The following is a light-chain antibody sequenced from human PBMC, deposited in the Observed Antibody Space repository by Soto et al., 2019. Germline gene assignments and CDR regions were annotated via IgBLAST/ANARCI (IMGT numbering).Light chain of an antibody. CDR3: HHYNNWPPWT. CDR1: QSVSSN. CDR2: GAS. V-gene: IGKV3-15*01. J-gene: IGKJ1*01. Sequence: EIVMTQAPATLSVSPGEIATLSCRASQSVSSNLAGYQQTPGQPPRLLIYGASTKATGIPARFSGSGSGTEFTLTISSLQSEDFAVYYCHHYNNWPPWTFGQWTKVDIK.